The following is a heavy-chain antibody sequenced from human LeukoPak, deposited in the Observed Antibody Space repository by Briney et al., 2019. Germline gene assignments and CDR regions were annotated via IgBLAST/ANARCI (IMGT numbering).Heavy chain of an antibody. Sequence: GGSLRLSCAASGFTFSIYSMNWVRQAPGKGLEWVSSISSSSSYIYYADSVKGRFTISRDNAKNSLSLQMNSLRAEDTAVYYCARGYSSGLYGAEYFQHWGQGTLVTVSS. CDR3: ARGYSSGLYGAEYFQH. D-gene: IGHD6-19*01. CDR2: ISSSSSYI. CDR1: GFTFSIYS. V-gene: IGHV3-21*01. J-gene: IGHJ1*01.